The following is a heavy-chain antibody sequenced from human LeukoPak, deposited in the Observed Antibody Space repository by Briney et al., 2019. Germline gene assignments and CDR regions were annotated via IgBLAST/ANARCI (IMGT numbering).Heavy chain of an antibody. CDR1: GFTVSSYA. Sequence: GGSLRPSCAASGFTVSSYAMSSVRQAPGKGLEWGSAISGSGGSTYYADSVKGRFTISRDNSKNALYLQMNSLRAEDTAVYYCAKDDRYCSSTSCSLGAFDIWGQGTMVTVSS. V-gene: IGHV3-23*01. D-gene: IGHD2-2*01. CDR2: ISGSGGST. CDR3: AKDDRYCSSTSCSLGAFDI. J-gene: IGHJ3*02.